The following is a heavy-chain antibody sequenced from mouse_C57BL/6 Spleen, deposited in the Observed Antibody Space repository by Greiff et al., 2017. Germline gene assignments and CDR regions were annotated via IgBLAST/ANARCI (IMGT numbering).Heavy chain of an antibody. V-gene: IGHV5-6*01. Sequence: EVQLVESGGDLVKPGGSLKLSCAASGFTFSSYGMSWVRQTPDKRLEWVATISSGGSYTYYPDSVKGRFTISRDNAKNTLYLQMSSLKSEDTAMYYCARHSLDGNFFDYWGQGTTLTVSS. CDR3: ARHSLDGNFFDY. D-gene: IGHD2-1*01. CDR2: ISSGGSYT. CDR1: GFTFSSYG. J-gene: IGHJ2*01.